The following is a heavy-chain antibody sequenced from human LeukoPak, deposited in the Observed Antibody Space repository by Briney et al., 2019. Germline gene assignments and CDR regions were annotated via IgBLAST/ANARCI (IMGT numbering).Heavy chain of an antibody. D-gene: IGHD6-19*01. CDR3: ARDERGSYKPFDY. Sequence: SETLSLTCTVSGGSISSSSYYWGWIRQPPGKGLEWIGSIYYSGSTYYNPSLKSRVTISVDTSKNQFSLKLSSVTAADTGVYYCARDERGSYKPFDYWGQGTLVTVSS. V-gene: IGHV4-39*07. CDR1: GGSISSSSYY. CDR2: IYYSGST. J-gene: IGHJ4*02.